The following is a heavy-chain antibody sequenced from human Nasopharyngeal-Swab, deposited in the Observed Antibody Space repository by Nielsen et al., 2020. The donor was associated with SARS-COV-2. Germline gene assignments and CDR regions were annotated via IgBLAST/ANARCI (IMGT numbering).Heavy chain of an antibody. D-gene: IGHD3-10*01. CDR3: ARSMVRGVKGPFDP. J-gene: IGHJ5*02. Sequence: GESLKISCVASGFTFSSYAMSWVRQAPGKGLEWVSVIYNGGSTTYYADSVKGRFTISRDNSKNTLYLQMNSLRAEDTAVYYCARSMVRGVKGPFDPWGQGTLVTVSS. CDR2: IYNGGSTT. V-gene: IGHV3-23*03. CDR1: GFTFSSYA.